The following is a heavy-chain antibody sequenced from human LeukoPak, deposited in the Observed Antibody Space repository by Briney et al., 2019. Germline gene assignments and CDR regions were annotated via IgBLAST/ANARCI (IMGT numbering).Heavy chain of an antibody. CDR3: ARIGAGELEPNWFDP. Sequence: GGSLRLSCAASGFTFSSYSMNWVRQAPGKGLEWVSYISSSSNTIYYADSVKGRFTISRDNAKNSLYLQMNSLRAEDTAVYYCARIGAGELEPNWFDPWGQGTLVTVSS. D-gene: IGHD3-10*01. CDR2: ISSSSNTI. J-gene: IGHJ5*02. V-gene: IGHV3-48*01. CDR1: GFTFSSYS.